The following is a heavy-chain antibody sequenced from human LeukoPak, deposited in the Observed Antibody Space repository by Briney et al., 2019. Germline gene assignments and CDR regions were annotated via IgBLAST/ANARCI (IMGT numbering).Heavy chain of an antibody. CDR3: AKRSPYADYASDYFDY. J-gene: IGHJ4*02. Sequence: GGSLRLSCAASGFTFSSYGMSWVRQAPGKGLEGVSAISGCGGSTDYADAVNGRFTSSRHNSKNTFYLQTNGLRVQDTAVYYCAKRSPYADYASDYFDYWGQGTLVTVSP. CDR1: GFTFSSYG. V-gene: IGHV3-23*01. CDR2: ISGCGGST. D-gene: IGHD4-17*01.